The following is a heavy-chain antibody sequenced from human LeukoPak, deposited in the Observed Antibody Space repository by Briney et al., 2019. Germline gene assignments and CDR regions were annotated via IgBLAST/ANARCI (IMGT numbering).Heavy chain of an antibody. CDR3: ARQRGGCSGGSCTGMDV. CDR1: GYSFTSYW. J-gene: IGHJ6*03. Sequence: GESLKISCKGSGYSFTSYWIGWVRQMPGKGLEGMGIIHPGDSDARNSPSFQGQVTFSVDKSISTAYLQWSSLKASDTAVYYCARQRGGCSGGSCTGMDVWGKGTTVTVSS. D-gene: IGHD2-15*01. CDR2: IHPGDSDA. V-gene: IGHV5-51*01.